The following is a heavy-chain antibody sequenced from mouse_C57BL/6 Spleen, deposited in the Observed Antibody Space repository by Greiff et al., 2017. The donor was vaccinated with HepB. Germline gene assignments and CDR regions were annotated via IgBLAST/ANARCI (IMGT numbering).Heavy chain of an antibody. Sequence: QVQLKQSGPELVKPGASVKISCKASGYAFSSSWMNWVKQRPGKGLEWIGRIYPGDGDTNYNGKFKGKATLTADKSSSTAYMQLSSLTSEDSAVYFCAWAYYSNPLAYWGQGTLVTVSA. CDR1: GYAFSSSW. CDR3: AWAYYSNPLAY. CDR2: IYPGDGDT. D-gene: IGHD2-5*01. J-gene: IGHJ3*01. V-gene: IGHV1-82*01.